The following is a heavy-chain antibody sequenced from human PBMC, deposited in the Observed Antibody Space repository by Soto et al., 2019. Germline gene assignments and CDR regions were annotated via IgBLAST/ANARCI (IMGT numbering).Heavy chain of an antibody. J-gene: IGHJ2*01. CDR3: ARDRITASGGPNWYFDL. CDR2: INDDGGSA. V-gene: IGHV3-74*01. CDR1: GFTFSSHW. D-gene: IGHD2-8*01. Sequence: LVESGGGLVQPGGSLRLSCASSGFTFSSHWMHWVRQAPGKGLEWVARINDDGGSAAYGDSVRGRFTISRDNSKNTLQLQMDILKTEDTAGYYYARDRITASGGPNWYFDLWGRGTLVTVSS.